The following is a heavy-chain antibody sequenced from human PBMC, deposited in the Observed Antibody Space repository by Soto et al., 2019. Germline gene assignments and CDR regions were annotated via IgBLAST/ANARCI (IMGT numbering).Heavy chain of an antibody. CDR1: GDTIRGHV. D-gene: IGHD5-12*01. Sequence: SETQSLTCTVSGDTIRGHVWTWIRQPPGKGLEWIGYISYSGSTNYNTSLKSRVTISLDTSKNQFSLKLTSVTAADTAVYYCARDLRATSGTNWFDPWGQGTLVTSPQ. CDR2: ISYSGST. CDR3: ARDLRATSGTNWFDP. V-gene: IGHV4-59*11. J-gene: IGHJ5*02.